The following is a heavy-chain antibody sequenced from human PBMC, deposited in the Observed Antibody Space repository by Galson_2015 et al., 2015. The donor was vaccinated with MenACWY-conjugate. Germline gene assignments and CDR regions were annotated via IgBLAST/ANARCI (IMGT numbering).Heavy chain of an antibody. CDR2: IYYSGST. J-gene: IGHJ6*02. CDR1: GGSISSSSYY. V-gene: IGHV4-39*07. Sequence: ETLSLTCNVSGGSISSSSYYWGWIRQPPGQGLAWIGSIYYSGSTYYNPSLKSRVTISVDTSKNQFSLKLYSVTAADTAVYYCAREGYGSSYYYAMDVWGQGTTVTVSS. D-gene: IGHD5-18*01. CDR3: AREGYGSSYYYAMDV.